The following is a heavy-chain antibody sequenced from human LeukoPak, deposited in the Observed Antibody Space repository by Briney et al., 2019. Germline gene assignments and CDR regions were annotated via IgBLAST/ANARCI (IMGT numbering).Heavy chain of an antibody. CDR2: LVYDARS. D-gene: IGHD6-19*01. J-gene: IGHJ4*02. CDR3: ARDLSAAFDF. CDR1: GFPFSSYG. V-gene: IGHV3-33*01. Sequence: GRSLRLSCAASGFPFSSYGMHSVRQAPGTGLEGVARLVYDARSDYPNSVKGRFSISRDDSKHTLFLATSNLRVEAPALYYCARDLSAAFDFWGQGVLVTVSA.